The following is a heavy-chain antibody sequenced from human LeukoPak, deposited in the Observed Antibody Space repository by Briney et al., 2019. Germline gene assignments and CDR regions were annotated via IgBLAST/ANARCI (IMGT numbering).Heavy chain of an antibody. CDR1: GFTFSSYW. CDR2: INSDGSST. V-gene: IGHV3-74*01. Sequence: PGGSLRLSCAGSGFTFSSYWMHWVRQAPGKGLVWVSRINSDGSSTSYADSVKGRFTISRDNAKNTLYLQMNSLRAEDTAVYYCAKDGYDYDSSVGRYFDYWGQGTLVTVSS. CDR3: AKDGYDYDSSVGRYFDY. J-gene: IGHJ4*02. D-gene: IGHD3-22*01.